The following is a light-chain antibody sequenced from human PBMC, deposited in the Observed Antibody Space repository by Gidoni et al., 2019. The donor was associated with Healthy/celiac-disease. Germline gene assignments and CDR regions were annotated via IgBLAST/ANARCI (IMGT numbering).Light chain of an antibody. CDR2: GAS. Sequence: EIVMTQSPAPLSVSPGERATLSCRASPSVSSNLACYQQKPDQSPSLLIYGASTRATGIPARICGSGSGTEFTLTIISLQSEDFAVYYCQQYNNWPPLTFGQGTQVEIK. J-gene: IGKJ1*01. V-gene: IGKV3-15*01. CDR3: QQYNNWPPLT. CDR1: PSVSSN.